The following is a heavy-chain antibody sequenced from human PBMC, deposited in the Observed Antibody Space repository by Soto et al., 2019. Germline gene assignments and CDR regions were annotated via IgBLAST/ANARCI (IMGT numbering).Heavy chain of an antibody. V-gene: IGHV1-69*01. J-gene: IGHJ6*02. Sequence: QVQLVQSGAEVKKPGSSVKVSCKASGGTFSSYAISWVRQAPGQGLEWMGGIIPIFGTANYAQKFQGRVTITADESTSTAYMELSSLRSEDTAVYYCARVTDSDYSNPGEVYYYYGMDVWGQGTTVTVSS. CDR1: GGTFSSYA. D-gene: IGHD4-4*01. CDR2: IIPIFGTA. CDR3: ARVTDSDYSNPGEVYYYYGMDV.